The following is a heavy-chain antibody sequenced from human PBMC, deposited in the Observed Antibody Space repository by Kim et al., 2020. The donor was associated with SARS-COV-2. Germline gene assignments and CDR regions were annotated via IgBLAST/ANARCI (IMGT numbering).Heavy chain of an antibody. Sequence: KIRVTISVDTSKNQFSLKLSSVTAADTAVYYCARGERIYGSGSYFWYFDLWGRGTLVTVSS. CDR3: ARGERIYGSGSYFWYFDL. D-gene: IGHD3-10*01. V-gene: IGHV4-59*09. J-gene: IGHJ2*01.